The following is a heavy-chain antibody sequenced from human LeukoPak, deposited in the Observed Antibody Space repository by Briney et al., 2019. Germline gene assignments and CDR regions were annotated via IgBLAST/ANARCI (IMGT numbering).Heavy chain of an antibody. J-gene: IGHJ5*02. Sequence: PSETLSLTCAVYGGSFSGYYWSWIRQPPGKGLEWTGEINHSGSTNYNPSLKSRVTISVDTSKNQFSLKLSSVTAADTAVYYCARGHGDYFNWFDPWGQGTLVTVSS. CDR3: ARGHGDYFNWFDP. V-gene: IGHV4-34*01. D-gene: IGHD4-17*01. CDR1: GGSFSGYY. CDR2: INHSGST.